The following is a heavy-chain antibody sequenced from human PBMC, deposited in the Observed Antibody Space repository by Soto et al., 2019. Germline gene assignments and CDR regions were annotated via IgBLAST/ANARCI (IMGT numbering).Heavy chain of an antibody. CDR1: GGTFSSYA. CDR2: IIPIFGTA. V-gene: IGHV1-69*13. Sequence: SVKVSCKASGGTFSSYAISWVRQAPGQGLEWMGGIIPIFGTANYAQKFQGRVTITADESTSTAYMELSSLRSDDTAVYYCASPTRSYYYYGMDVWGQGTTVTVSS. CDR3: ASPTRSYYYYGMDV. J-gene: IGHJ6*02.